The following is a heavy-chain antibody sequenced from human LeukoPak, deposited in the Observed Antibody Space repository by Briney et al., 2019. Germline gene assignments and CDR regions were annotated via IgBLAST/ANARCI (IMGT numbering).Heavy chain of an antibody. J-gene: IGHJ3*02. Sequence: PGRSLRLSCAASGFTFGSYGMHWVRQAPGKGLEWVAVIWYDGSNKYYADSVKGRFTISRDNSKNTLYLQMNSLRAEDTAVYYCARAPPVIAAGAVDIWGQGTMVTVSS. CDR1: GFTFGSYG. V-gene: IGHV3-33*01. D-gene: IGHD6-13*01. CDR2: IWYDGSNK. CDR3: ARAPPVIAAGAVDI.